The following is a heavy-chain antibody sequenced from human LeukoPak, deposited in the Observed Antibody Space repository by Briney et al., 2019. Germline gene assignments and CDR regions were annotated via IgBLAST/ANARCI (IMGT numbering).Heavy chain of an antibody. Sequence: GGSLRLSCAASGFTFSSYAMHWVRQAPGKGLEYVSAISSNGGSTYNANSVKGRFTISRDNSKNTLYLQMGSLRAEDMAVYYCARGGNLYSSGWYGLDAFDIWGQGTMVTVSS. V-gene: IGHV3-64*01. D-gene: IGHD6-19*01. CDR2: ISSNGGST. J-gene: IGHJ3*02. CDR1: GFTFSSYA. CDR3: ARGGNLYSSGWYGLDAFDI.